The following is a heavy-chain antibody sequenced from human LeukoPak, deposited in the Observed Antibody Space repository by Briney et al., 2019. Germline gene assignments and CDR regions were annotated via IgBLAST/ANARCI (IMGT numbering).Heavy chain of an antibody. D-gene: IGHD3-3*01. CDR3: AKRSGYDFWSGFDP. Sequence: QSGGSLRLSCAASRFAFSSYAMRWVRQAPGKGLEWVSGISGSGGSTSYADSVKGRFTVSRDNSKNTLYLQMSSLRVEDTALYYCAKRSGYDFWSGFDPWGQGTLVIVSS. CDR2: ISGSGGST. V-gene: IGHV3-23*01. CDR1: RFAFSSYA. J-gene: IGHJ5*02.